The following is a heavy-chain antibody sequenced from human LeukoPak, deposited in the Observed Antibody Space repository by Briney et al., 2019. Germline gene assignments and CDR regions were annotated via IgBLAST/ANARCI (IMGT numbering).Heavy chain of an antibody. V-gene: IGHV3-66*01. Sequence: GGSLRLSCAASGFTVSSNYMSWVRQAPGKGLEWVSVIYSGGSTYYADSVKGRFTISRDNSKNTLYLQMDSLRAEDTAVYYCARVRYGAIVFWGQGTMVTVSS. CDR2: IYSGGST. CDR1: GFTVSSNY. D-gene: IGHD2-15*01. J-gene: IGHJ3*01. CDR3: ARVRYGAIVF.